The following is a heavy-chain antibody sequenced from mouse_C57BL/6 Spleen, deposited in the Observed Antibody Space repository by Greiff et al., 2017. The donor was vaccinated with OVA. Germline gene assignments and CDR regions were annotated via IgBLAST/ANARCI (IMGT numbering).Heavy chain of an antibody. D-gene: IGHD1-1*01. V-gene: IGHV1-47*01. CDR3: ARRGLTTVVATDWYFDV. J-gene: IGHJ1*03. CDR1: GYTFTTYP. CDR2: FHPYNDDT. Sequence: QVQLQQSGAELVKPGASVKMSCKASGYTFTTYPIEWMKQNHGKSLEWIGNFHPYNDDTKYNEKFKGKATLTVEKSSSTVYLEHSRLTSDDSAGYYCARRGLTTVVATDWYFDVWGTGTTVTVSS.